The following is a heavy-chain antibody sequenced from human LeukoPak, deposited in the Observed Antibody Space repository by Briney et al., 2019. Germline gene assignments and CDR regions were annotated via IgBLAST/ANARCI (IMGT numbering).Heavy chain of an antibody. Sequence: GESLKISCKGSGYSFTSYWIGWVRQMPGKGLEWMGIIYPGDSDTRYSPSFQGQVTISADKSINTAYLQWSSLKASDTAIYYCARPAWEPRTLAPVGFDSWGQGSLVIVSS. CDR1: GYSFTSYW. J-gene: IGHJ4*02. D-gene: IGHD1-14*01. CDR3: ARPAWEPRTLAPVGFDS. V-gene: IGHV5-51*01. CDR2: IYPGDSDT.